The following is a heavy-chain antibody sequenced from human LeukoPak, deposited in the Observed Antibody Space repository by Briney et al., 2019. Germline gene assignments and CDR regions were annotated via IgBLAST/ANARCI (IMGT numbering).Heavy chain of an antibody. CDR3: ARVWGSSNWYFDL. CDR1: GFTFSDHH. V-gene: IGHV3-72*01. D-gene: IGHD2-2*01. Sequence: PGGSLRPSCVASGFTFSDHHMDWVRQAPGKGLEWVGRSRNKVNSYTTEYAASVKDRFTISRDDSTTSLYLEMNSLKTEDTAVYFCARVWGSSNWYFDLWGRGTLVTVSS. J-gene: IGHJ2*01. CDR2: SRNKVNSYTT.